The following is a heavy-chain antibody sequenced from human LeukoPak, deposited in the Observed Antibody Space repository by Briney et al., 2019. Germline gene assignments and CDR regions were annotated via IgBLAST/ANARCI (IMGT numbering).Heavy chain of an antibody. CDR2: ISGYNGKT. V-gene: IGHV1-18*01. J-gene: IGHJ5*02. CDR3: ARGLQWNYDLGWVAP. D-gene: IGHD1-7*01. CDR1: GYSFSSCS. Sequence: GASVKVSCKASGYSFSSCSISWVRQAPGQGLEWMGWISGYNGKTKYAEKFQDRVTLTTATSTSTAYMEMRSLRHDDTAIYYCARGLQWNYDLGWVAPWGPGTLVAVSS.